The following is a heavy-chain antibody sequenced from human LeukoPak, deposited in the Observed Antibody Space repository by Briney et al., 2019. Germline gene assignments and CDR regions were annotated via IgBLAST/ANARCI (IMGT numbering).Heavy chain of an antibody. V-gene: IGHV3-30*03. CDR3: AREKANWGSGFDY. D-gene: IGHD7-27*01. CDR1: GFTFSNYG. J-gene: IGHJ4*02. CDR2: ISYDGTNK. Sequence: GGSLRLSCAGSGFTFSNYGMHWVRQAPGKGPEWVAVISYDGTNKYYADSVKGRFTISRDNSKNTLYLQMNSLRAEDTAVYYCAREKANWGSGFDYWGQGTLVTVSS.